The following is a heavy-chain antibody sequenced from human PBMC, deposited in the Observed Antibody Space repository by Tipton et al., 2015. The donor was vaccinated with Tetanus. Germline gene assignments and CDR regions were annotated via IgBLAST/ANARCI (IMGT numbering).Heavy chain of an antibody. V-gene: IGHV4-61*01. Sequence: PGLVKPSETLSLTCTVSGGSVSSGSYYWSWIRQRPGKGLEWIGYMFYGGSPKYNPSLKSRVTILVDKSKNQLSLKLRSVTAADTAVYFCARDPYYNGGGYFDYWGQGTLVTVSS. CDR3: ARDPYYNGGGYFDY. D-gene: IGHD3-10*01. CDR1: GGSVSSGSYY. J-gene: IGHJ4*02. CDR2: MFYGGSP.